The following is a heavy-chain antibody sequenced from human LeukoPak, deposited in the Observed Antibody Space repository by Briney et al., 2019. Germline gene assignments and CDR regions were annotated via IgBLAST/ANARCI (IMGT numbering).Heavy chain of an antibody. Sequence: GASVKVSCKASGYTFTSYDINWVRQAPGQGLEWMGGIIPIFGTANYAQKFQGRVTITADESTSTAYMELRSLRSEDTAVYYCARDPRELLYSHDAFDIWGQGTMVTVSS. CDR3: ARDPRELLYSHDAFDI. D-gene: IGHD2-2*02. CDR1: GYTFTSYD. V-gene: IGHV1-69*13. J-gene: IGHJ3*02. CDR2: IIPIFGTA.